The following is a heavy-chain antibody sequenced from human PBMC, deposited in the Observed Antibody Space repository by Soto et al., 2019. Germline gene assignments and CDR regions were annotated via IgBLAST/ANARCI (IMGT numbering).Heavy chain of an antibody. CDR3: ATGLVWFGENAFDI. Sequence: QVQLQESGPGLVKPSQTLSLTCTVSGGSISSGGYYWSWIRQHPGKGLEWIGYIYYSGSTYYNPSIKSRVTISVDTSKNQFSLKLSSVTAADTAVYYCATGLVWFGENAFDIWGQGTMVTVSS. CDR1: GGSISSGGYY. V-gene: IGHV4-31*03. CDR2: IYYSGST. J-gene: IGHJ3*02. D-gene: IGHD3-10*01.